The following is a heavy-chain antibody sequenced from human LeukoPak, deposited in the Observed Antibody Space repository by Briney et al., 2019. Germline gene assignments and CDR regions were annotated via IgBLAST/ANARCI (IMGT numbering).Heavy chain of an antibody. V-gene: IGHV4-34*01. Sequence: SETLSLTCTVSGGSINSYYWSWIRQPPGKGLEWIGEINHSGSTNYNPSLKSRVTISVDTSKNQFSLKLSSVTAADTAVYYCARGGPSFWSGYYYYFDYWGQGTLVTVSS. J-gene: IGHJ4*02. CDR3: ARGGPSFWSGYYYYFDY. CDR1: GGSINSYY. CDR2: INHSGST. D-gene: IGHD3-3*01.